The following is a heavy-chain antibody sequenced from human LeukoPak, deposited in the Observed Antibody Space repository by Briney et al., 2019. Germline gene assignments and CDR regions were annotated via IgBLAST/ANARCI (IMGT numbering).Heavy chain of an antibody. CDR1: GFTFSSYS. D-gene: IGHD3-10*01. CDR3: ASPLGSGDAFDI. J-gene: IGHJ3*02. Sequence: GGSVRLSCAASGFTFSSYSMNWVRQAPGKGLEWVSSISSSSSYIYYADSVKGRFTISRDNAKNSLYLQMNSLRAEDTAVYYCASPLGSGDAFDIWGQGTMVTVSS. V-gene: IGHV3-21*01. CDR2: ISSSSSYI.